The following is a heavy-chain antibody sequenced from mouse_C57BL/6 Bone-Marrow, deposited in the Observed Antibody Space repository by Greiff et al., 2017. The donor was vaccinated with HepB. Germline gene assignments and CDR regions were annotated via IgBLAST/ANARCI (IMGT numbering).Heavy chain of an antibody. CDR3: ARQGVYYYGTGYAMDY. CDR2: ISSGGSYT. J-gene: IGHJ4*01. D-gene: IGHD1-1*01. V-gene: IGHV5-6*01. CDR1: GFTFSSYG. Sequence: EVKLVESGGDLVKPGGSLKLSCAASGFTFSSYGMSWVRQTPDKRLEWVATISSGGSYTYYPDSVKGRFTISRDTAKNTLYLQMSSLKSEDTAMYYCARQGVYYYGTGYAMDYGGQGTAVTVSS.